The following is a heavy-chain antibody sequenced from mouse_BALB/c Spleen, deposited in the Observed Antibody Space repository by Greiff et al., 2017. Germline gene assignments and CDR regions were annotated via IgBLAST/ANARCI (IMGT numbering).Heavy chain of an antibody. CDR3: AREDYYGSWFAY. CDR1: GYTFTSYN. Sequence: SGAELVRPGASVKMSCKASGYTFTSYNMHWVKQTPGQGLEWIGDIYPGNGGTNYNQKFKGKATLTADTTSSTAYMQSSSRTSEDSAVYFCAREDYYGSWFAYWGQGTLVTVSA. J-gene: IGHJ3*01. CDR2: IYPGNGGT. V-gene: IGHV1-12*01. D-gene: IGHD1-2*01.